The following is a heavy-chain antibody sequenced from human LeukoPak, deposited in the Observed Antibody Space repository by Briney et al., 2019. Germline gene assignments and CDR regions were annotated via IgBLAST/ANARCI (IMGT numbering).Heavy chain of an antibody. Sequence: ASVKVSCKASGYTFTNFDINWVRQATGQGLEWMGWMNPNTGNAGYAQKFQGRVTMTRDTSISTAYMELSRLRSDDTAVYYCARDGYRSSHASLGYWGQGTLVIVSS. V-gene: IGHV1-8*02. CDR2: MNPNTGNA. CDR3: ARDGYRSSHASLGY. D-gene: IGHD6-6*01. J-gene: IGHJ4*02. CDR1: GYTFTNFD.